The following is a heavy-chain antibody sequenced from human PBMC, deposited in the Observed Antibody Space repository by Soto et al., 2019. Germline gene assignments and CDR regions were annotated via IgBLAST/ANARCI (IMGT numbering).Heavy chain of an antibody. CDR3: AKKLGPVDGRKEPLDY. CDR1: GVTFNTSV. D-gene: IGHD1-26*01. J-gene: IGHJ4*02. V-gene: IGHV3-23*01. Sequence: GCSLGLSGASSGVTFNTSVMIWFSHAPVKGLEWVSEISGNSANTYDADSVKGRFTISRDNSKNTLYLQMNSLRADDTAVYYCAKKLGPVDGRKEPLDYWGQGTLVTVSS. CDR2: ISGNSANT.